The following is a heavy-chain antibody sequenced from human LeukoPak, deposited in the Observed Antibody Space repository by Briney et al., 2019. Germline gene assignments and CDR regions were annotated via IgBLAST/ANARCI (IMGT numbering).Heavy chain of an antibody. Sequence: GGSLRLSCAASGFTFRTYWMSWVRQAPGKGLEWVANINGDGSGKSYVDSMKGRFAISRDNAENSLFLQMNSLRAEDTAVYYCARDRIFDYWGQGILVTVSS. D-gene: IGHD2-15*01. J-gene: IGHJ4*02. CDR3: ARDRIFDY. CDR2: INGDGSGK. V-gene: IGHV3-7*03. CDR1: GFTFRTYW.